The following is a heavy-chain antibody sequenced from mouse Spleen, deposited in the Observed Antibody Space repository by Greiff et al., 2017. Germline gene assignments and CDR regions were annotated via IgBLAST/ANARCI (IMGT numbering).Heavy chain of an antibody. V-gene: IGHV5-17*01. Sequence: EVKVVESGGGLVKPGGSLKLSCAASGFTFSDYGMHWVRQAPEKGLEWVAYISSGSSTIYYADTVKGRFTISRDNAKNTLFLQMTSLRSEDTAMYYCARGGDLGYYAMDYWGQGTSVTVSS. CDR1: GFTFSDYG. D-gene: IGHD2-13*01. J-gene: IGHJ4*01. CDR2: ISSGSSTI. CDR3: ARGGDLGYYAMDY.